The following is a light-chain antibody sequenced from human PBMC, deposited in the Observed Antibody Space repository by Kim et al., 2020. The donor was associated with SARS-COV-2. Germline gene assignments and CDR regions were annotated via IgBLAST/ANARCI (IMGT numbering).Light chain of an antibody. CDR1: QSVLDRSNNKNY. CDR2: WAS. J-gene: IGKJ4*01. Sequence: ATINCKSSQSVLDRSNNKNYLIWYQQKPGQPPKLLISWASTRESGVPDRFSGSGSETDFTLTISSLQAEDVAVYYCQQYYSSRLTFGGGTKVDIK. CDR3: QQYYSSRLT. V-gene: IGKV4-1*01.